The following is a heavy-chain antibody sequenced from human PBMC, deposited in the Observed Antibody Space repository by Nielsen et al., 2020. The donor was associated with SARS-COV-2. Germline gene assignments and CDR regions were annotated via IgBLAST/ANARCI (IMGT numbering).Heavy chain of an antibody. D-gene: IGHD3-22*01. J-gene: IGHJ4*02. CDR2: IRYDGSNK. V-gene: IGHV3-30*02. CDR3: ARSDPNYDSSGYYGL. Sequence: GGSLRLSCAASGFTFSSYGMHWVRQAPGKGLEWVAFIRYDGSNKYYADSVKGRFTISRDNSKNTLYLQMNSLRAEDTAVYYCARSDPNYDSSGYYGLWGQGTLVTVSS. CDR1: GFTFSSYG.